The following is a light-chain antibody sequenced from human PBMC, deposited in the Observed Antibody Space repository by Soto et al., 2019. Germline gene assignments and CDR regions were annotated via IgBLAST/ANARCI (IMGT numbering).Light chain of an antibody. CDR2: EVS. Sequence: QSALTQPPSASGSPGQSVTISCTGTSSDVGGYNYVSWYRQHPGKAPKLMIYEVSKRPSGVPDRFSGSKSGNTASLTVSGLQAEVEADYYCSSYGGSKVFGGGTKLTVL. CDR3: SSYGGSKV. J-gene: IGLJ2*01. V-gene: IGLV2-8*01. CDR1: SSDVGGYNY.